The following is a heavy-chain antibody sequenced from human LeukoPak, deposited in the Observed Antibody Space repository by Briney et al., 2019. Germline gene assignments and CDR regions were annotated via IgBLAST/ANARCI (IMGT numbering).Heavy chain of an antibody. Sequence: ASVKVSCKASGGTFSSYTISWVRQARGQGLEWMGRIIPIFGTANYAQKFQGRVTITTDESTSTAYMELSSLRSEDTAVYYCARGRVVPAAMGWFDPWGQGTLVTVSS. CDR3: ARGRVVPAAMGWFDP. V-gene: IGHV1-69*05. J-gene: IGHJ5*02. CDR1: GGTFSSYT. D-gene: IGHD2-2*01. CDR2: IIPIFGTA.